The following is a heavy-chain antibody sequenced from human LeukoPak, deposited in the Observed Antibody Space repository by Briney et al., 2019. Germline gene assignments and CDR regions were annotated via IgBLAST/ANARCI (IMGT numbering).Heavy chain of an antibody. CDR2: IHGGDDNT. D-gene: IGHD3-10*01. CDR1: GFTFSSYA. J-gene: IGHJ4*02. Sequence: PGGSLRLSCAASGFTFSSYAMSWVRQVPGKGLEWVSPIHGGDDNTYYPDSVKGRFTISRDNSKNTLYLQMNSLRAEDTAIYYCAKRPRSGGRGLPFDYWGQGTLLTVSS. V-gene: IGHV3-23*01. CDR3: AKRPRSGGRGLPFDY.